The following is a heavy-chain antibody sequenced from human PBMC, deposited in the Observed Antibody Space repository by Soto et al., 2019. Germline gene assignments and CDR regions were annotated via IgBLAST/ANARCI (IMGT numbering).Heavy chain of an antibody. D-gene: IGHD2-2*01. CDR1: GFTFSSYS. J-gene: IGHJ3*02. CDR2: ISSSSSTI. Sequence: GESLKISCAASGFTFSSYSMNWVRQAPGKGLEWVSYISSSSSTIYYADSVKGRFTISRDNAKNSLYLQMNSLRAEDTAVYYCARGDPKYCSSTSCYAFDIWGQGTMVTVSS. CDR3: ARGDPKYCSSTSCYAFDI. V-gene: IGHV3-48*04.